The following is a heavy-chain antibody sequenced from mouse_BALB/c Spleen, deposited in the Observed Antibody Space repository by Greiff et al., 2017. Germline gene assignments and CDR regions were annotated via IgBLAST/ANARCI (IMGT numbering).Heavy chain of an antibody. CDR3: VRQTPWDYGSSYWYFDV. J-gene: IGHJ1*01. D-gene: IGHD1-1*01. V-gene: IGHV10-1*02. Sequence: GGGLVQPKGSLKLSCAASGFTFNTYAMNWVRQAPGKGLEWVARIRSKSNNYATYYADSVKDRFTISRDDSQSMLYLQMNNLKTEDTAMYYCVRQTPWDYGSSYWYFDVWGAGTTVTVSS. CDR1: GFTFNTYA. CDR2: IRSKSNNYAT.